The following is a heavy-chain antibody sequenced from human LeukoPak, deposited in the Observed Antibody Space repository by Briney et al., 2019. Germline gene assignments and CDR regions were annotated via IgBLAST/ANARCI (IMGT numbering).Heavy chain of an antibody. CDR2: IYYSGST. D-gene: IGHD5-24*01. J-gene: IGHJ3*02. Sequence: SETLSLTCTVSGGSISSYYWSWIRQPPGKGLEWIGYIYYSGSTNYNPSLKSRVTISVDTSKNQFSLKLSSVTAADTAVYYCATSRDGYNFDAFDIWGQGTVVTVSS. CDR3: ATSRDGYNFDAFDI. V-gene: IGHV4-59*08. CDR1: GGSISSYY.